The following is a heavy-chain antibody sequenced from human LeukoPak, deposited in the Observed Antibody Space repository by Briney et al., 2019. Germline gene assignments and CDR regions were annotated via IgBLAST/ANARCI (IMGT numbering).Heavy chain of an antibody. CDR1: GFTFSSYW. V-gene: IGHV3-74*01. CDR3: ARDLLSSGYYDSSGVDY. J-gene: IGHJ4*02. D-gene: IGHD3-22*01. CDR2: INSDGSST. Sequence: GGSLRLSCAASGFTFSSYWMHWARQAPGKGLVWVSRINSDGSSTSYADSVKGRFTISRDNAKNTLYLQMNSLRAEDTAVYYCARDLLSSGYYDSSGVDYWGQGTLVTVSS.